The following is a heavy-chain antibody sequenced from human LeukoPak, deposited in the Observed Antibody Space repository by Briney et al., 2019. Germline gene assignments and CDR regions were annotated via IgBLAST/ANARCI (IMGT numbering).Heavy chain of an antibody. CDR3: ARGASSNYDILTGYYNYYYGMDV. Sequence: ASVKVSCKASGYTFTSYDINWVRQATGQGLEWMGWMNPNSGNTGYAQKFQGRVTMTRNTSISTAYMELSSLRSEDTAVYYCARGASSNYDILTGYYNYYYGMDVWGQGTTVTVSS. D-gene: IGHD3-9*01. V-gene: IGHV1-8*01. CDR1: GYTFTSYD. CDR2: MNPNSGNT. J-gene: IGHJ6*02.